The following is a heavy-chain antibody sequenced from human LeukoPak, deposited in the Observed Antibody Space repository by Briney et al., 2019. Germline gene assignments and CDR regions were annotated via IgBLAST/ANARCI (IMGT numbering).Heavy chain of an antibody. CDR1: GGSISSGGYS. V-gene: IGHV4-30-2*01. CDR2: IYHSGST. Sequence: PSETLSLTCAVSGGSISSGGYSWSWIRQPPGKGLEWVGYIYHSGSTYYNPSLKSRVTISVDRSKNQFSLKLSSVTAADTAVYYCAREGGDYGDYVLDYWGQGTLVTVSS. D-gene: IGHD4-17*01. CDR3: AREGGDYGDYVLDY. J-gene: IGHJ4*02.